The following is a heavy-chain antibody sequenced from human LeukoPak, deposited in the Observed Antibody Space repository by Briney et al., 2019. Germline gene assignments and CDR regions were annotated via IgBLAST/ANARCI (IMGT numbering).Heavy chain of an antibody. CDR2: IKQDGSEK. CDR3: ARVGGDYSSSWYGDYYYYYMDV. V-gene: IGHV3-7*01. J-gene: IGHJ6*03. Sequence: GGSLRLSCAASGFTFSSYWMSWVRQAPGKGLEWVANIKQDGSEKYYVDSVKGRFTISRDNAKNSLYLQMNSLRGEDTAVYYCARVGGDYSSSWYGDYYYYYMDVWGKGTTVTVSS. D-gene: IGHD6-13*01. CDR1: GFTFSSYW.